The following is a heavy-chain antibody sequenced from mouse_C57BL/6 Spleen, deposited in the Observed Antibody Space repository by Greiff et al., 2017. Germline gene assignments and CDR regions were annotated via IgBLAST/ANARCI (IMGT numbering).Heavy chain of an antibody. V-gene: IGHV5-4*01. CDR3: AREGNYVYFDY. Sequence: EVKLMESGGGLVKPGGSLKLSCAASGFTFSSYAMSWVRQTPEKRLEWVATISDGGSYTYYPDNVKGRFTISRDNAKNNLYLQMSHLKSEDTAMYYCAREGNYVYFDYWGQGTTLTVSS. CDR1: GFTFSSYA. CDR2: ISDGGSYT. D-gene: IGHD2-1*01. J-gene: IGHJ2*01.